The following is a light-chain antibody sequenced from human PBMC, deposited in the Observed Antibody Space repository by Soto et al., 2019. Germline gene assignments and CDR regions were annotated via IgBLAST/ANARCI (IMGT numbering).Light chain of an antibody. Sequence: QSALTQPASVSGSPGRSITISCTGTSSDVGGYDYVSWYQHHPGKAPKLVISEVTNRPSGVSDRFSGSKSGNTASLTISGLQAEDEADYYCSSYTTSSTRVFGGGTKVTVL. CDR1: SSDVGGYDY. CDR3: SSYTTSSTRV. J-gene: IGLJ3*02. CDR2: EVT. V-gene: IGLV2-14*01.